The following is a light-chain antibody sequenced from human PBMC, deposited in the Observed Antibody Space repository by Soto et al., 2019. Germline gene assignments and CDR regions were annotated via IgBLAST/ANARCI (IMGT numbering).Light chain of an antibody. Sequence: DIEMTQSPSTLSASVGDTVTITCRASQSVGRWLAWYQQTPGKAPKLLIYDASSLESGVPSMFSGSGSGTEFTLTISSLQPDDFATYYCQEYTSWTFGPGTKVDLK. CDR2: DAS. J-gene: IGKJ3*01. CDR3: QEYTSWT. V-gene: IGKV1-5*01. CDR1: QSVGRW.